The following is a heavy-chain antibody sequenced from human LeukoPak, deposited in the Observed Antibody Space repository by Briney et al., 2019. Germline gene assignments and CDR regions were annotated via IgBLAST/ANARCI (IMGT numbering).Heavy chain of an antibody. D-gene: IGHD2-15*01. CDR2: ITNDESSA. J-gene: IGHJ4*02. V-gene: IGHV3-74*01. CDR3: ARDGGAATPYDY. CDR1: GFTFSTYW. Sequence: PGGSLRLSCVASGFTFSTYWIHWVRQAPGKGLVWVSRITNDESSANFAVSVNGRFIVSRDNAKSTVYLQMNSLTAEDTAVYYCARDGGAATPYDYWGQGTLVTVSS.